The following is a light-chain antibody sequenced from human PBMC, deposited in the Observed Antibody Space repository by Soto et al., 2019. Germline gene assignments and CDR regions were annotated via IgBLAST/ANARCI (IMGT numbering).Light chain of an antibody. CDR1: SSNIGAGYV. CDR2: GNN. V-gene: IGLV1-40*01. J-gene: IGLJ2*01. CDR3: QSYDSSLSGYVL. Sequence: QSVLTQPPSVSGAPGQRVTISCTGSSSNIGAGYVVHWYQQLPGTAPKLLIYGNNNRPSRVPDRFSGSKSGTSASLAITGLQAEDEADYYCQSYDSSLSGYVLFGGGTKLTVL.